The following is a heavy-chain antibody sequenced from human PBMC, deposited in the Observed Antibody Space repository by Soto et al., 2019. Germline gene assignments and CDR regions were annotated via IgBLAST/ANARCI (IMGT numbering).Heavy chain of an antibody. CDR1: GYTFTSYG. CDR3: GRTYYYDSSGYYPFDY. J-gene: IGHJ4*02. D-gene: IGHD3-22*01. Sequence: QVQLVQSGAEVKKPGASVKVSCKASGYTFTSYGISWVRQAPGQGLEWMGWISAYNGNTNYAQKLQGRVTMTTDTSTSTAYMELRSLRSDDTAVYYCGRTYYYDSSGYYPFDYWGQGTLVTVSS. V-gene: IGHV1-18*01. CDR2: ISAYNGNT.